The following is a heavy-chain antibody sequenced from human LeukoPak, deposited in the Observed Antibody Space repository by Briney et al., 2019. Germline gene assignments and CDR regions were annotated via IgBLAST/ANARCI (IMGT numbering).Heavy chain of an antibody. CDR2: IYSGGST. Sequence: GGSLRLSCAASGFTVSSNYMSWVRQAPGKGLEWVSVIYSGGSTYYADSVKGRFTISRDNSKNTLYLQMNSLRAEDTAVYYCARGGYSSGWRREYFQHWGQGTLVTVSS. CDR3: ARGGYSSGWRREYFQH. D-gene: IGHD6-19*01. CDR1: GFTVSSNY. J-gene: IGHJ1*01. V-gene: IGHV3-53*01.